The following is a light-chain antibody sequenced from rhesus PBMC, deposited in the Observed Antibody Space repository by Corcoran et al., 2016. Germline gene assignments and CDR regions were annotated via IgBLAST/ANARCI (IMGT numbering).Light chain of an antibody. CDR2: KSS. CDR1: QSINSW. CDR3: LQYTTTPFT. Sequence: DIQMTQSPSSLSASVGDTVTITCWANQSINSWLDWYQQKPGKALTLLIYKSSSLKTGVPSRFSGSGSGTDFNLTISNLQPEDFASYYCLQYTTTPFTLDPGTTLDL. V-gene: IGKV1-22*01. J-gene: IGKJ3*01.